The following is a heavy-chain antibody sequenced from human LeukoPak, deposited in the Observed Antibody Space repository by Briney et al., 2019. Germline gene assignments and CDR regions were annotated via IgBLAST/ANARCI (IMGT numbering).Heavy chain of an antibody. J-gene: IGHJ3*02. CDR3: ARSYGSGYDAFDI. Sequence: PGRSLRLSCAASGFTLSSYAMHWVRPAPGKGLEWVAVISYDGSNKYYADSVKGRFTISRDKSKNTLYLQRNSLRAEDTAVYYCARSYGSGYDAFDIWGQGTMVTVSS. D-gene: IGHD3-10*01. CDR2: ISYDGSNK. V-gene: IGHV3-30*04. CDR1: GFTLSSYA.